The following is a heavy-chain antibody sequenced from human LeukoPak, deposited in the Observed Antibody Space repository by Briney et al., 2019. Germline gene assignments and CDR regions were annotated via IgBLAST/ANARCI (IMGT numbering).Heavy chain of an antibody. CDR2: IYPGDSDT. CDR1: GYSFTSYW. D-gene: IGHD6-19*01. CDR3: ARSNSSGWHGLDYFDY. Sequence: GESLKISCKGSGYSFTSYWIGWVRQMPGRGLEWMGIIYPGDSDTRYSPSFQGQVTISADKSISTAYLQWSSLKASDTAMYYCARSNSSGWHGLDYFDYWGQGTLVTVSS. J-gene: IGHJ4*02. V-gene: IGHV5-51*01.